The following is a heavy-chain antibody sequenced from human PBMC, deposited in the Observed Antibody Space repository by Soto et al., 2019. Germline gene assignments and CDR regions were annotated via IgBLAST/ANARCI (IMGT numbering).Heavy chain of an antibody. V-gene: IGHV5-51*01. J-gene: IGHJ6*03. CDR3: ARFRSGYDILTGYYGHYMDV. Sequence: GESLKISCKGSGYSFTSYWIGWVRQMPGKGLEWMGIIYPGDSDTRYSPSFQGQVTISADKSISTAYLQWSSLKASDTAMYYCARFRSGYDILTGYYGHYMDVWGQGTMVTVSS. D-gene: IGHD3-9*01. CDR1: GYSFTSYW. CDR2: IYPGDSDT.